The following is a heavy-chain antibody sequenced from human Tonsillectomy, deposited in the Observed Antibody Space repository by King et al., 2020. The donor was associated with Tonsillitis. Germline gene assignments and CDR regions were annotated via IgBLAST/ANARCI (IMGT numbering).Heavy chain of an antibody. J-gene: IGHJ4*02. V-gene: IGHV4-38-2*01. D-gene: IGHD2-15*01. CDR2: VYYSGST. CDR3: ARVRSTFDY. Sequence: VQLQESGPGLVKPSETLSLTCAVSGYSISSGYYWGWIRQPPGKGLEWIGSVYYSGSTYYNPSLKSRVTISVDTSKHQFSLKLSSVTAADTAVYYCARVRSTFDYWGQGTLVTVSS. CDR1: GYSISSGYY.